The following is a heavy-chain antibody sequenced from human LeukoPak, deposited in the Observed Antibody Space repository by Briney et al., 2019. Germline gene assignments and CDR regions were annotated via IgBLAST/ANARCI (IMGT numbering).Heavy chain of an antibody. D-gene: IGHD3-10*01. CDR2: ISYDGSNK. CDR1: GFTFSSYA. V-gene: IGHV3-30*14. CDR3: ARDPFGDFDL. Sequence: PGGSLRLSCAASGFTFSSYAMHWVRQAPGKGLEWVAVISYDGSNKYYADSVKGRFTISRHNSKNTLYLQMNSLRAEDTAVYYCARDPFGDFDLWGRGTLVTVSS. J-gene: IGHJ2*01.